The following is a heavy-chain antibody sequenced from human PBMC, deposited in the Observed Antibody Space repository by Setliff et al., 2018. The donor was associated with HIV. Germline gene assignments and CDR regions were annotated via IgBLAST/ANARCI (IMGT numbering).Heavy chain of an antibody. D-gene: IGHD2-2*01. CDR2: ISAYNGNT. CDR1: GYTFTSYG. V-gene: IGHV1-18*01. Sequence: ASVKVSCKASGYTFTSYGISWVRQAPGQGLEWMGWISAYNGNTNYAQKLQGRVTVTTDTSTSTAYMELRSLRSDDTAVYYCARGGGLKPFGYQLDYWGQGTLVTVSS. CDR3: ARGGGLKPFGYQLDY. J-gene: IGHJ4*02.